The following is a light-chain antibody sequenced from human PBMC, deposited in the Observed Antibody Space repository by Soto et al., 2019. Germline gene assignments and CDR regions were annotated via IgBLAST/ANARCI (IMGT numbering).Light chain of an antibody. Sequence: QSVLTQPPSVSAAPGQKVTISCSGSSANIGSNYVSWYQHLPGTAPKLVIYDSDRRPSEIPDRFSGSKSGTSATLDITGLQTGDEADYYCGAWDDSLSVVLFGGGTKLT. CDR3: GAWDDSLSVVL. CDR2: DSD. J-gene: IGLJ2*01. V-gene: IGLV1-51*01. CDR1: SANIGSNY.